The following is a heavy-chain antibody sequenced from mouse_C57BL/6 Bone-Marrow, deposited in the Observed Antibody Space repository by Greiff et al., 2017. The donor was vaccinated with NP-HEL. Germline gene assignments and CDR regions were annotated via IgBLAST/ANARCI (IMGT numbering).Heavy chain of an antibody. Sequence: VQLQQSGPVLVKPGASVKMSCKASGYTFTDYYMNWVKQSHGKSLEWIGVINPYNGGTSYNQKFKGKATLTVDKSSSTAYRELNSLTSEDSAVYYCARDSTVVCDYWGQGTTLTVSS. J-gene: IGHJ2*01. CDR3: ARDSTVVCDY. D-gene: IGHD1-1*01. CDR2: INPYNGGT. CDR1: GYTFTDYY. V-gene: IGHV1-19*01.